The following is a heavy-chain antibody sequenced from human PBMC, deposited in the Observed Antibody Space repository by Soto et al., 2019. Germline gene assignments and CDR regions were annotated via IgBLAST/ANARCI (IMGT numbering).Heavy chain of an antibody. CDR1: GFSFSSYG. V-gene: IGHV3-33*01. D-gene: IGHD3-22*01. CDR2: IWYDGSNK. J-gene: IGHJ2*01. CDR3: ARSVHGDSSALGGVLDL. Sequence: QVQLVESGGGVVQPGRSLRLSCAASGFSFSSYGMHWVRQAPGKGLEWVAVIWYDGSNKYYADSVKGRFTISRDSSKNTLYLQMNSLRAEDTAVYHCARSVHGDSSALGGVLDLWGRGSLVTVSS.